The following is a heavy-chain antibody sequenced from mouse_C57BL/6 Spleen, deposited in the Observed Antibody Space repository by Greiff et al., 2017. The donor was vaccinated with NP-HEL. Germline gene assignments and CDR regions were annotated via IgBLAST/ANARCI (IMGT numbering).Heavy chain of an antibody. J-gene: IGHJ3*01. D-gene: IGHD6-1*01. CDR1: GYTFTDYY. Sequence: EVQLQQSGPELVKPGASVKISCKASGYTFTDYYMNWVKQSHGKSLEWIGDINPNNGGTSYNQKFKGKATLTVDKSSSTAYMELRSLTYEDSAVYYCARPLWCAYWGQGTLVTVSA. CDR2: INPNNGGT. V-gene: IGHV1-26*01. CDR3: ARPLWCAY.